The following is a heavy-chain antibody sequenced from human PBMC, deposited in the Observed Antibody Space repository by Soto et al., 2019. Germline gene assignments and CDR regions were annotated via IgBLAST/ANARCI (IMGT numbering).Heavy chain of an antibody. CDR2: TRNKANSYTT. CDR1: GFTFSDHY. D-gene: IGHD1-26*01. CDR3: ASSGSYSFYFDY. Sequence: EVQLVESGGGLVQPGGSLRLSCAASGFTFSDHYMDWVRQAPGKGLEWVGRTRNKANSYTTEYAASVKGRFTISRDDSKNSLYLHMNSLKTEDTAVYYCASSGSYSFYFDYWGQGTLVTVSS. J-gene: IGHJ4*02. V-gene: IGHV3-72*01.